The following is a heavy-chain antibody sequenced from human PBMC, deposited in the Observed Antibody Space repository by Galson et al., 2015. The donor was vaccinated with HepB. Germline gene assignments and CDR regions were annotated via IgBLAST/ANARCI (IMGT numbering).Heavy chain of an antibody. Sequence: LSLTCTVSGGSIRSYYWSWIRQPPGKGLECIGYMYYSGSTNYNPSLKSRVTISVDTSKNQFFLKLTSVTAADTAVYYCAGHSSGWYYFDYWGQGTLVTVSS. D-gene: IGHD6-19*01. CDR2: MYYSGST. V-gene: IGHV4-59*08. J-gene: IGHJ4*02. CDR1: GGSIRSYY. CDR3: AGHSSGWYYFDY.